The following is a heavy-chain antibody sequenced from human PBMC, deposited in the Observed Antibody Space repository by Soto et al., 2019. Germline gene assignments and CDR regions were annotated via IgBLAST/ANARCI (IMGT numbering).Heavy chain of an antibody. V-gene: IGHV3-53*01. D-gene: IGHD6-19*01. J-gene: IGHJ4*02. CDR2: IYRDGST. CDR1: GFTVSISY. CDR3: ARGKGIGWYESSDY. Sequence: EVQLVESGGGLIQPGESLRLSCAASGFTVSISYMIWVRQAPGKGLEWVSTIYRDGSTYYADSVEGRFTISRDNSKNTLYLQMNSLRAEDTATYYCARGKGIGWYESSDYWGQGTLVTVSS.